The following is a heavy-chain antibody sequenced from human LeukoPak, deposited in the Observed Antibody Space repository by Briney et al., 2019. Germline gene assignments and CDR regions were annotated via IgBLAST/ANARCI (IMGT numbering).Heavy chain of an antibody. CDR3: AFGDYSYGMDV. D-gene: IGHD3-10*01. CDR2: IHYSGST. Sequence: SETLSLTCTVSGGSISSSTYYWGWIRQPPGKGLEWIGSIHYSGSTYYNPSLKSRATISVDTSKNQFSLKLSSVTAADTAVYFCAFGDYSYGMDVWGQGTTVTVSS. V-gene: IGHV4-39*01. CDR1: GGSISSSTYY. J-gene: IGHJ6*02.